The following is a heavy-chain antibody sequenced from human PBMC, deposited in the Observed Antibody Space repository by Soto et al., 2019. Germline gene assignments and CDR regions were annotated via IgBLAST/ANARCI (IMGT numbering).Heavy chain of an antibody. D-gene: IGHD3-3*01. Sequence: ASVKVSCKASGSSFSGYYIHWVRQAPGQGLEWMGRSSPNSGSTSYAQKFQDRVTVTWDTSFSTGYMEMSSLTSDDSAMYWCARGGNLEYRSPGGDYYYAMDVWGQGTAVTVSS. V-gene: IGHV1-2*02. CDR1: GSSFSGYY. CDR3: ARGGNLEYRSPGGDYYYAMDV. J-gene: IGHJ6*02. CDR2: SSPNSGST.